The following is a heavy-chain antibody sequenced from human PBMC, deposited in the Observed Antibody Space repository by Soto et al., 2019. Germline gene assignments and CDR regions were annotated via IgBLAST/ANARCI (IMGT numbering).Heavy chain of an antibody. CDR1: GFTFNYYW. CDR2: LQTDGSHP. V-gene: IGHV3-74*01. CDR3: AIGGDPDY. J-gene: IGHJ4*02. D-gene: IGHD2-21*02. Sequence: EVQLVESGGGLVQPGGSLRLSCVASGFTFNYYWMHWVRQAPGKGLMWVSRLQTDGSHPDYADSVKGRFTISRDNAKNTLDLQMNNLRAEDTAVYYCAIGGDPDYWGQGTLVTGSS.